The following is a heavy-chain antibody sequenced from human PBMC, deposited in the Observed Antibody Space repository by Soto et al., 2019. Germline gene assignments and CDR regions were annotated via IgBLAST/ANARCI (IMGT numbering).Heavy chain of an antibody. CDR1: EFSISPYW. CDR3: AKDAISGDGIWLMDS. CDR2: IKEDGSAA. V-gene: IGHV3-7*03. Sequence: GGSLRLSCVASEFSISPYWMSWVRQAPGKGLEWVANIKEDGSAARYVDSARDRFLISRDNTKNSLYLQMTNLRAEDTAIYYCAKDAISGDGIWLMDSWGQGTVVTVS. D-gene: IGHD4-17*01. J-gene: IGHJ5*02.